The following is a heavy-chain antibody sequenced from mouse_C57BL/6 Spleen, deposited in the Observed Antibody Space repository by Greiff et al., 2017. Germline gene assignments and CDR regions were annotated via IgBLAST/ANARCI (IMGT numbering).Heavy chain of an antibody. Sequence: VQLQQSGPELVKPGASVKISCKASGYAFSSSWMNWVKQRPGKGLEWIGRIYPGDGDTNYNGKFKGKATLTADKSSSTAYMQLSSLTSEDSAVYFCARSDSSGPFADWGKGTLVTVSA. J-gene: IGHJ3*01. D-gene: IGHD3-2*02. CDR2: IYPGDGDT. CDR1: GYAFSSSW. V-gene: IGHV1-82*01. CDR3: ARSDSSGPFAD.